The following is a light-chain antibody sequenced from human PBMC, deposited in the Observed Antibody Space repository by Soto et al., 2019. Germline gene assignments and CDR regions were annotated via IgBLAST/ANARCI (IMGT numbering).Light chain of an antibody. CDR2: GAS. V-gene: IGKV3-20*01. CDR1: QSVSSSY. Sequence: EIVLTQSPGTLSLSPGERATLSCRASQSVSSSYLAWYQQKPGQAPRLLIYGASSRATGIPDRFSGSGSGTDFILTISILEPEDFAVYYCQVYGSSPPFGGGTKVEIK. CDR3: QVYGSSPP. J-gene: IGKJ4*01.